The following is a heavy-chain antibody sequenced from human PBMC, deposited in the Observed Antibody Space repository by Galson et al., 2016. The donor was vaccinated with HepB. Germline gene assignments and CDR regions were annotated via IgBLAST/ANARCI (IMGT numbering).Heavy chain of an antibody. CDR3: AHKSGTIIYGGVIVSDGFDI. CDR2: IYWDDDK. Sequence: PALVKPTQTLTLTCTFSGFSLSTGGVGVGWIRQPPGKALEWLALIYWDDDKRYSPSLKSRLTITKDTSKKQVVLKVTNMDPVDTATYYCAHKSGTIIYGGVIVSDGFDIWGQGTMVTVSS. V-gene: IGHV2-5*02. J-gene: IGHJ3*02. D-gene: IGHD3-16*02. CDR1: GFSLSTGGVG.